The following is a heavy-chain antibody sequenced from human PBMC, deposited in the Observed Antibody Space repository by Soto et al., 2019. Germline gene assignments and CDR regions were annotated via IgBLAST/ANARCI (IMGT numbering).Heavy chain of an antibody. D-gene: IGHD3-22*01. Sequence: SLTCAVYGGSFSGDYWSWIRQPPGKGLEWIGEINHSGSTNYNPSLKSRVTISVDTSKNQFSLKLSSVTAADTAVFYCARLGYSDSSGYYKFDYWGQGTLVTVSS. J-gene: IGHJ4*02. CDR2: INHSGST. CDR3: ARLGYSDSSGYYKFDY. CDR1: GGSFSGDY. V-gene: IGHV4-34*01.